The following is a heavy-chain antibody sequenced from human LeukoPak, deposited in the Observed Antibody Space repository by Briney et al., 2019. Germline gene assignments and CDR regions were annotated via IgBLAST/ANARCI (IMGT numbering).Heavy chain of an antibody. D-gene: IGHD4-17*01. J-gene: IGHJ4*02. V-gene: IGHV3-33*08. CDR1: GFTFSSYA. CDR3: ARERFLYGDYSRFALFDY. Sequence: GGSLRLSCAASGFTFSSYAMSWVRQGPGKGLEWVAVIWYDGSNKYYADSVKGRFTISRDNSKNTLYLQMNSLRAEDTAVYYCARERFLYGDYSRFALFDYWGQGTLVTVSS. CDR2: IWYDGSNK.